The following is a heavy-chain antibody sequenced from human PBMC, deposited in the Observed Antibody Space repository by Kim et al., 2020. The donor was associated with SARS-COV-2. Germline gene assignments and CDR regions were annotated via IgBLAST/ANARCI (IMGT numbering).Heavy chain of an antibody. CDR3: ARAPYYYYGMDV. Sequence: NYNPSLKSRVTISVDTSKNQFSLNLTSVTVADTAVYYCARAPYYYYGMDVWGQGTTVTVSS. V-gene: IGHV4-4*09. J-gene: IGHJ6*02.